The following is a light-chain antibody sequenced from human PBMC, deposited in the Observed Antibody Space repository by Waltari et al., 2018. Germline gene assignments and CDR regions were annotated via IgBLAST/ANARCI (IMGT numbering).Light chain of an antibody. CDR2: EAS. Sequence: IVMTQSPATLSVSPGEGATLSCRASQRIATNIAWYQQKPGQGPRLLISEASTRVAGIPARFSGGGSGTEVTLTISSLQSEDFAVYYCQQYNHYYSFGQGTRLEIK. CDR3: QQYNHYYS. V-gene: IGKV3-15*01. CDR1: QRIATN. J-gene: IGKJ2*01.